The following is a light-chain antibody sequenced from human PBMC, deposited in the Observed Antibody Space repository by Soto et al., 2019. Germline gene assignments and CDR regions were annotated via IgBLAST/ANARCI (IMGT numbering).Light chain of an antibody. V-gene: IGLV2-14*03. CDR2: EVS. CDR3: SSYTSSSPRV. J-gene: IGLJ1*01. Sequence: QSVLTQPASVSGSPGQSLTISCTGTSSDVGAYDYVSWYQQHPDKAPKLMIYEVSNRPSGVSNRFSGSKSVNTATLTISGLQADDEADYYCSSYTSSSPRVFGTGTKVTVL. CDR1: SSDVGAYDY.